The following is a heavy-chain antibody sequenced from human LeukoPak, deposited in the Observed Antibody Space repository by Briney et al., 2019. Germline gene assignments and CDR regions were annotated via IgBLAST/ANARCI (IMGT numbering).Heavy chain of an antibody. Sequence: TGGSLRLSCAVSGFTFSNYVMSWDRQAPGKGLEWVSGISGSGDSTYYADSVKGRFTISRDNSKNTLYLQMNSLRVEDTAAYYCAKVRAPSGWFNSDYWGQGTLVTVSS. CDR1: GFTFSNYV. CDR2: ISGSGDST. V-gene: IGHV3-23*01. D-gene: IGHD6-19*01. J-gene: IGHJ4*02. CDR3: AKVRAPSGWFNSDY.